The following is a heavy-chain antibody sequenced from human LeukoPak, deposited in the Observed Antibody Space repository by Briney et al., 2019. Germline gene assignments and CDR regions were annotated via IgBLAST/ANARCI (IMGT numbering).Heavy chain of an antibody. J-gene: IGHJ4*02. V-gene: IGHV3-23*01. Sequence: PGGSLRLSCAASGFTFSSYAMSWVRQAPGKGLEWVSAISGSGGSTYYADSVKGRFTISRDNSKNTLYLQMKSLRAEDTAVYYCAKVSGYCSSTSSYKYYFDYWGQGTLVTVSS. CDR1: GFTFSSYA. CDR2: ISGSGGST. CDR3: AKVSGYCSSTSSYKYYFDY. D-gene: IGHD2-2*02.